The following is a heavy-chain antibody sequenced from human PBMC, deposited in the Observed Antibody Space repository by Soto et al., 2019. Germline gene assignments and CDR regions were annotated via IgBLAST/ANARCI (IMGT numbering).Heavy chain of an antibody. V-gene: IGHV3-9*01. D-gene: IGHD1-20*01. CDR2: ISWNSGSI. CDR3: AKDTRITGFYGMDV. Sequence: LRLSCAASGFTFSSYAMSWVRQAPGKGLEWVSGISWNSGSIGYADSVKGRFTISRDNAKNSLYLQMNSLRAEDTALYYCAKDTRITGFYGMDVWGQGTTVTVSS. CDR1: GFTFSSYA. J-gene: IGHJ6*02.